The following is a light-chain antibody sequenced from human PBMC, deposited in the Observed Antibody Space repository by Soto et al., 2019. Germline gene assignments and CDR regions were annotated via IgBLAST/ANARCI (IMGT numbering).Light chain of an antibody. V-gene: IGKV1-39*01. CDR1: RTINTY. CDR2: GAS. J-gene: IGKJ4*01. CDR3: QQTYSDIS. Sequence: DARMTQSPSSLSASVGDTITITCRASRTINTYLNWFQQKPGEPPRLLIYGASTLHGGVPSRFSGSGSGADFPLTISGLQPEDFASYHCQQTYSDISFGGGTKV.